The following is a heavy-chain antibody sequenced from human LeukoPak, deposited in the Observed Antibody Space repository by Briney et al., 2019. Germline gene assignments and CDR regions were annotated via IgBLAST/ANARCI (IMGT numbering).Heavy chain of an antibody. V-gene: IGHV3-21*01. CDR1: GFTFSSYS. CDR2: ISSSSSYI. J-gene: IGHJ3*02. Sequence: GGSLRLSCAASGFTFSSYSMNWVRQAPGKGLEWVSSISSSSSYIYYADSVKGRFTISRDNAKNSLYLQMNSLRAEDTAVYYCAITLGPSDAFDIWGQGTMVTVSS. CDR3: AITLGPSDAFDI. D-gene: IGHD7-27*01.